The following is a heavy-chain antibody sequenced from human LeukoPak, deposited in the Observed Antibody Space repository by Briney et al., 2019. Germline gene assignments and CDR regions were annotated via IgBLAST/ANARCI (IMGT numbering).Heavy chain of an antibody. V-gene: IGHV3-66*01. J-gene: IGHJ4*02. CDR2: LYSGGTT. Sequence: PGGSLRLSCAASGFTVSSNYMSWVRQAPGKGLEWVSVLYSGGTTYYADSVEGRFSISRDDSKNTLYLQLNSLRAEDTAVYHCARSSGNYLIFDFWGQGTLVTVSS. CDR1: GFTVSSNY. D-gene: IGHD1-26*01. CDR3: ARSSGNYLIFDF.